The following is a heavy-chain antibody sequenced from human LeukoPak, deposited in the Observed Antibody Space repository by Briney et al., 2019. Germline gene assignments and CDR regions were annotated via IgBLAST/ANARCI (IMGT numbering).Heavy chain of an antibody. CDR1: GYTFTGYY. V-gene: IGHV1-2*02. Sequence: ASVKVSCKASGYTFTGYYMHWVRQAPGQGLEWMGWINPNSGGTNYAQKFQGRVTTTRDTSISTAYMELSRLRSDDTAVYYCASCLGSGWYRWFDLWGQGTLVTVSS. CDR3: ASCLGSGWYRWFDL. D-gene: IGHD6-19*01. J-gene: IGHJ5*02. CDR2: INPNSGGT.